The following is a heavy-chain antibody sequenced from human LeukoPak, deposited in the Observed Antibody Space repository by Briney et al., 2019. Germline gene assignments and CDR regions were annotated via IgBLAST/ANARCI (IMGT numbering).Heavy chain of an antibody. Sequence: SETLSLTCTVSGGSISSSSCYWGWIRQPPGKGLDWIGSIYYSGSIYYNPSLKSRVTISVDTSKNQFSLKLSSVTAADTAVFYCASLRERSYYARGFDYWGQGTLDTVSS. V-gene: IGHV4-39*01. CDR3: ASLRERSYYARGFDY. CDR1: GGSISSSSCY. CDR2: IYYSGSI. D-gene: IGHD1-26*01. J-gene: IGHJ4*02.